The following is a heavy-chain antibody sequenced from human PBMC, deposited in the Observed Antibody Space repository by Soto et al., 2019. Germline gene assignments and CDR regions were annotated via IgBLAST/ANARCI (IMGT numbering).Heavy chain of an antibody. D-gene: IGHD5-18*01. J-gene: IGHJ6*02. CDR1: GYTFTGYY. V-gene: IGHV1-2*02. CDR2: INPNSGGT. CDR3: ARVRLDRGYSDGGRQYYYNGMDV. Sequence: ASVKVSCKASGYTFTGYYMHWVRQAPGQGLEWMGWINPNSGGTNYAQKFQGRVTMTRDTSISTAYMELSRLRSDDTAVYYCARVRLDRGYSDGGRQYYYNGMDVWGQGTTVTVSS.